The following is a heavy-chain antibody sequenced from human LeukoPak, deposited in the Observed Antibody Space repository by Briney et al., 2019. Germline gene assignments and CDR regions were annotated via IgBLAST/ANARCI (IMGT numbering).Heavy chain of an antibody. Sequence: SETLSLTCTISGGSINGYYWNWVRQPPGKGLEWIRYIYYTGSTNYNPSLKSRVTISVDSSKTQFSLKLSSVTAADTAIYYCARGYCSGGSCYYFDLWGRGTLVTVSS. CDR1: GGSINGYY. CDR3: ARGYCSGGSCYYFDL. J-gene: IGHJ2*01. D-gene: IGHD2-15*01. V-gene: IGHV4-59*01. CDR2: IYYTGST.